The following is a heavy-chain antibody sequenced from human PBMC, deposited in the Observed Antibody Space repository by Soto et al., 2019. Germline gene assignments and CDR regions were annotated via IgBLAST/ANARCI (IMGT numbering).Heavy chain of an antibody. CDR2: IHYSGST. J-gene: IGHJ5*02. CDR1: GASISIGTDY. Sequence: SETLSLTCTVSGASISIGTDYWGWIRQPPGKGLEWIGNIHYSGSTKYNPSLKSRVTISVDTSKNQFSLKLSSVTAADTAVYYCAKDSGYNYGYFRWFDPWGQGTLVTVSS. V-gene: IGHV4-39*02. D-gene: IGHD5-18*01. CDR3: AKDSGYNYGYFRWFDP.